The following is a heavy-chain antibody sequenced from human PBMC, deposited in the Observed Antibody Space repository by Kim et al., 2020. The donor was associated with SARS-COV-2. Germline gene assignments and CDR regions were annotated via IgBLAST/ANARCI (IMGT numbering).Heavy chain of an antibody. Sequence: GGSLRLSCVASGFTFSSHDMSWVRQAPGKGLEWVSSIRAAGHETFYADSVKGRFTISRDNSKNILYLQMNSLRAEDTAMYYCARGCRQMGDDWGQATLVTVSS. V-gene: IGHV3-23*01. CDR1: GFTFSSHD. D-gene: IGHD3-16*01. J-gene: IGHJ4*02. CDR2: IRAAGHET. CDR3: ARGCRQMGDD.